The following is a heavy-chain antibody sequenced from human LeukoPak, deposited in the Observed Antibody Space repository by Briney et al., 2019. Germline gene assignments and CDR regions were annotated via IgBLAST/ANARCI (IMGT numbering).Heavy chain of an antibody. V-gene: IGHV3-23*01. D-gene: IGHD1-14*01. J-gene: IGHJ4*02. CDR2: ISGSGGST. CDR3: AKDSHPGG. Sequence: GESLKISCKGSGYSFSSYAMSWVRQAPGKGLEWVSAISGSGGSTYYADSVKGRFTISRDNSKNTLYLQMNSLRAEDTAVYYCAKDSHPGGWGQGTLVTVSS. CDR1: GYSFSSYA.